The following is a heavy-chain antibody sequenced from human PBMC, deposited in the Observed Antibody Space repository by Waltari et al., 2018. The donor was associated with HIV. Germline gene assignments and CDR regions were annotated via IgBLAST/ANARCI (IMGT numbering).Heavy chain of an antibody. CDR1: GFTFSNYA. D-gene: IGHD1-1*01. J-gene: IGHJ6*02. Sequence: EVQLVESGGGLVQPGGSLRLSCAASGFTFSNYAMPWVRQATGKGLEWVSGIGTAGDTYYPGSVKGRFTISRENAKNSLHLQMNSLRAGDTAVYYCVRICKLNCYYYYGMDVWGQGTTVTVSS. V-gene: IGHV3-13*01. CDR3: VRICKLNCYYYYGMDV. CDR2: IGTAGDT.